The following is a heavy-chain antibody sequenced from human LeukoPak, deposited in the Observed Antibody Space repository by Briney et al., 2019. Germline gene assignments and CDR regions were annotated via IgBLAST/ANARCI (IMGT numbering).Heavy chain of an antibody. Sequence: ASVKVSCKASGYTFTDYYMHWVRQAPGQGLEWMGWINPHSGGTNFAQKLQGRVTMTTDTSTSTAYMELRSLRSDDTAVYFCARGADTGSYGSLVYFDYWGQGTLVTVSS. CDR1: GYTFTDYY. CDR2: INPHSGGT. V-gene: IGHV1-2*02. D-gene: IGHD3-16*01. CDR3: ARGADTGSYGSLVYFDY. J-gene: IGHJ4*02.